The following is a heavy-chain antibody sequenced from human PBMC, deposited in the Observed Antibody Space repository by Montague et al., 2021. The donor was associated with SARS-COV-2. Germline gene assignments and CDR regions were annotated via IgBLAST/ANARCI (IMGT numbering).Heavy chain of an antibody. J-gene: IGHJ6*03. Sequence: SDTLSLTCTVSGGSVSSSPYYWGWIRQPPGRGLEWVGSISYSGRTYFSPSLKNRLTISVDSSENQFSLRLSSVTAADTAVYYCASSYYYGSGTYVYNYYMDVWGKGTTVTVSS. CDR1: GGSVSSSPYY. CDR3: ASSYYYGSGTYVYNYYMDV. V-gene: IGHV4-39*01. CDR2: ISYSGRT. D-gene: IGHD3-10*01.